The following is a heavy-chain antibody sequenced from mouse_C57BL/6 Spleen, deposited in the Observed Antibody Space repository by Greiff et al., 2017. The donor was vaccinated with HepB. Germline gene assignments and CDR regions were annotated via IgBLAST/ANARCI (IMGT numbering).Heavy chain of an antibody. CDR2: INPNNGGT. D-gene: IGHD1-3*01. V-gene: IGHV1-18*01. Sequence: EVQLQQSGPELVKPGASVKIPCKASGYTFTDYNMDWVKQSHGKSLEWIGDINPNNGGTIYNQKFKGKATLTVDKSSSTAYMELRSLTSEDTAVYYCARRETNIYAMDYWGQGTSVTVSS. CDR1: GYTFTDYN. J-gene: IGHJ4*01. CDR3: ARRETNIYAMDY.